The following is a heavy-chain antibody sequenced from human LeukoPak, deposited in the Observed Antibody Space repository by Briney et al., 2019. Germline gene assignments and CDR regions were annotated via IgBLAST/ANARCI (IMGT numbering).Heavy chain of an antibody. CDR2: IDYSGST. D-gene: IGHD1-1*01. CDR3: ARHGFTGDAFDI. Sequence: SETLSLTCAVYGGSFSGYYWSWIRQPPGKGLEWIGYIDYSGSTKYNPSLKSRVTISVDTSKNQVSLNLRSVTAADTAMYYCARHGFTGDAFDIWGQGTMVPVSS. CDR1: GGSFSGYY. V-gene: IGHV4-59*08. J-gene: IGHJ3*02.